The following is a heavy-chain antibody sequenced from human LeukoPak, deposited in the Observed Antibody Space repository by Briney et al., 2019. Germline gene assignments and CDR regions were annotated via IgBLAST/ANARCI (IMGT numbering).Heavy chain of an antibody. CDR1: GASISSSSSY. Sequence: KPSETLSLTCTVSGASISSSSSYWGWIRQPPGKGLEWIGSISYSGSTYYNPSLKSRVTISVDTSKNQFSLKLTSVTAADTAVYYCARQDAVVTAIPLIFFDYWGQGTLVTVSS. V-gene: IGHV4-39*01. CDR2: ISYSGST. CDR3: ARQDAVVTAIPLIFFDY. D-gene: IGHD2-21*02. J-gene: IGHJ4*02.